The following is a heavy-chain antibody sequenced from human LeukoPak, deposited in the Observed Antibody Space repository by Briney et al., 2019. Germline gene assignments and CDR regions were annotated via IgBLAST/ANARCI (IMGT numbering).Heavy chain of an antibody. CDR3: ARGFASSWPTLPWYYGMDV. CDR2: INHSGST. D-gene: IGHD6-13*01. Sequence: SETLSLTCAVSGGSFSGYCWSWIRQPPGKGLEWMGEINHSGSTNYNPSLKSRVTISVDTSKTEFSLKLSSVTAADTAVYYCARGFASSWPTLPWYYGMDVWGQGTTVTVSS. CDR1: GGSFSGYC. V-gene: IGHV4-34*01. J-gene: IGHJ6*02.